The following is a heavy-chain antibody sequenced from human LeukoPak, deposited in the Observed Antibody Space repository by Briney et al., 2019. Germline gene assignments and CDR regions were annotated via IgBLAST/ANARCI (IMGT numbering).Heavy chain of an antibody. CDR3: ARDTNAAFDI. CDR1: GFTFSSYG. CDR2: IWYDGSNK. V-gene: IGHV3-33*01. J-gene: IGHJ3*02. Sequence: PGRSLRLSCAASGFTFSSYGMHWVRQAPGKGLEWVAVIWYDGSNKYYADSVRGRFTISRDNSKNTLYLQMNSLRAEDTAVYYCARDTNAAFDIWGQGTMVTVSS.